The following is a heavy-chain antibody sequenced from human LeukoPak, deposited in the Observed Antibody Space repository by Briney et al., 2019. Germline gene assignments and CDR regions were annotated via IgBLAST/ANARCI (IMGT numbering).Heavy chain of an antibody. CDR3: ARDNKNFGIAVAGS. CDR1: GFTFSSYS. V-gene: IGHV3-21*01. J-gene: IGHJ5*02. Sequence: GGSLRLSCAAPGFTFSSYSMNWVRQAPGKGLEWVSSISSSSSYIYYADSVKGRFTISRDNAKNSLYLQMNSLRAEDTAVYYCARDNKNFGIAVAGSWGQGTLVTVSS. CDR2: ISSSSSYI. D-gene: IGHD6-19*01.